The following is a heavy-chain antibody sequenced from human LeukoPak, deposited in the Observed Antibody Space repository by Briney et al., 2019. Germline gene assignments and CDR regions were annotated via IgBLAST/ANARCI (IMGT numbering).Heavy chain of an antibody. CDR2: VSTDGSST. CDR3: ARDLGRSISCYDY. D-gene: IGHD2-2*01. V-gene: IGHV3-74*01. CDR1: GFTFSSYW. Sequence: PGRSLRLSCAASGFTFSSYWMHWVRQAPGKGLVWVSRVSTDGSSTTYADSVKGRFTISRDTAKNTLYLQMNSLGAEDTAVYYCARDLGRSISCYDYWGQGTLVTVSS. J-gene: IGHJ4*02.